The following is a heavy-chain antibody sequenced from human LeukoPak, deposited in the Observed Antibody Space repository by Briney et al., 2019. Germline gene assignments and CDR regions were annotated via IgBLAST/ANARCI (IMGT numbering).Heavy chain of an antibody. Sequence: ASVKVSCKASGGTFSSYAISWVRQAPGQGLEWMGRIIPILGIASYAQKFQGRVTITADKSTSTAYMELSSLRSEDTAVYYCARDHYGGYSYGLIDYWGQGTLVTVSS. CDR1: GGTFSSYA. CDR2: IIPILGIA. V-gene: IGHV1-69*04. CDR3: ARDHYGGYSYGLIDY. D-gene: IGHD5-18*01. J-gene: IGHJ4*02.